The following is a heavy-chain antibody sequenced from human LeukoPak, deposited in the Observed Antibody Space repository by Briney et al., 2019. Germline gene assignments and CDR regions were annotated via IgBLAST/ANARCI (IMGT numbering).Heavy chain of an antibody. Sequence: SETLSLTCTVSGGCISSGTYYWTWIRQPAGKGLEWIGRIYTSGSTNFNPSLKSRVSISLDTSQNQFSLKLSSVTAADTAVYYCAREGAARNFDYWGQGILVTVSS. J-gene: IGHJ4*02. CDR2: IYTSGST. CDR1: GGCISSGTYY. CDR3: AREGAARNFDY. D-gene: IGHD6-6*01. V-gene: IGHV4-61*02.